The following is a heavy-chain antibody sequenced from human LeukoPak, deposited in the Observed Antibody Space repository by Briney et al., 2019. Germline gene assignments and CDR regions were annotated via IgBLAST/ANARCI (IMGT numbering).Heavy chain of an antibody. V-gene: IGHV1-46*01. CDR2: INPSGGST. CDR1: GYTFTSYY. D-gene: IGHD5-24*01. J-gene: IGHJ4*02. Sequence: GASVKVSCKASGYTFTSYYMHWVRQAPGQGLEWMGIINPSGGSTSYAQKFQGRVTMTRDMSTSTVYMELSSLRSEDTAVYYCARKETAPQGFDYWGQGTLVTVSS. CDR3: ARKETAPQGFDY.